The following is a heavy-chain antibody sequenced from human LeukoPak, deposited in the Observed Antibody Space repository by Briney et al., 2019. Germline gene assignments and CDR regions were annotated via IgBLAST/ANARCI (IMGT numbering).Heavy chain of an antibody. J-gene: IGHJ5*02. Sequence: GASVKVSCKASGYTFTTYAIHWVRQAPGQRLEWMGWINSAYGNTKYSQKFQGRVTITSDTSATSAYMEVHSLTSEDTATYYCARDSYMAAADTWFDPWGQGTLVTVSS. CDR1: GYTFTTYA. V-gene: IGHV1-3*01. D-gene: IGHD6-13*01. CDR3: ARDSYMAAADTWFDP. CDR2: INSAYGNT.